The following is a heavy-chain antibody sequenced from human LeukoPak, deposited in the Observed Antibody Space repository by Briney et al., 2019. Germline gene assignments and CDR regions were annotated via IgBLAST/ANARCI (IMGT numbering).Heavy chain of an antibody. V-gene: IGHV3-30*04. Sequence: GGSLRLSCTASGFTFSIYSMHWVRQAPDKGLEWVAVTSYDGSNKYYADSVKGRFTISRDNSKNTLYLQMNSLRAEDTAVYYCARAAAGQYFQHWGQGTLVTVSS. D-gene: IGHD6-13*01. CDR1: GFTFSIYS. CDR3: ARAAAGQYFQH. J-gene: IGHJ1*01. CDR2: TSYDGSNK.